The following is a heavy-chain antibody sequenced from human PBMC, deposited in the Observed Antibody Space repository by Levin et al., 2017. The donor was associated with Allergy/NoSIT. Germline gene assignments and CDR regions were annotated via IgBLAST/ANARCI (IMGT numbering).Heavy chain of an antibody. J-gene: IGHJ6*02. CDR1: GFTFSDAW. Sequence: GGSLRLSCAASGFTFSDAWMSWVRQAPGKGLEWVGRIKRTVDGGTTDYATLVNGRFSISRDDSKNTLYLQMNTLKIEDTALYYCTVSDGSDVWGQGTTVTVSS. D-gene: IGHD2/OR15-2a*01. CDR3: TVSDGSDV. V-gene: IGHV3-15*01. CDR2: IKRTVDGGTT.